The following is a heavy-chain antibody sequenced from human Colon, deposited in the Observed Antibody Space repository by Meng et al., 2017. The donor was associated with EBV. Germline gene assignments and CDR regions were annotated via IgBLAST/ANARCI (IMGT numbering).Heavy chain of an antibody. CDR1: GGSFSGNF. CDR3: ARDPAQEDFDTSGYMYDS. V-gene: IGHV4-34*01. J-gene: IGHJ5*01. Sequence: QVHLNQWGAGLLKPSGTLSPTCAVFGGSFSGNFWTWIRQSPGEGLEWIGEIHHSGSTKYNPSLKNRVSISLDTSKKQFSLQLTSVTAADTAVYFCARDPAQEDFDTSGYMYDSWGPGTQVTVSS. D-gene: IGHD3-22*01. CDR2: IHHSGST.